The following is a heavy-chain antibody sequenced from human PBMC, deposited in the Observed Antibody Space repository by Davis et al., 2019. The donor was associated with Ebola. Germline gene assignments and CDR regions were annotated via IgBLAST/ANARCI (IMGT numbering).Heavy chain of an antibody. D-gene: IGHD3-10*01. CDR3: ATLWFGELLGMDV. V-gene: IGHV1-3*01. J-gene: IGHJ6*04. Sequence: KFQGRVTITRDTSASTAYMELSSLRSEDTAVYYCATLWFGELLGMDVWGKGTTVTVSS.